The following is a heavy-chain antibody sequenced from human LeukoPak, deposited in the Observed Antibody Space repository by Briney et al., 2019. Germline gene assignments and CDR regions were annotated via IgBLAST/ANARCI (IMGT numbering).Heavy chain of an antibody. J-gene: IGHJ5*02. V-gene: IGHV4-59*01. Sequence: SETLSLTCTVSGGSISSYYWGWIRQPPGKGLEWIGYIFYSGSTNYNPSLKSRVTISVDTSKNQFSLKLSSVTAADTAVYYCARDARTHRAYYYDSSGYSNWFDPWGQGTLVTVSS. CDR2: IFYSGST. D-gene: IGHD3-22*01. CDR3: ARDARTHRAYYYDSSGYSNWFDP. CDR1: GGSISSYY.